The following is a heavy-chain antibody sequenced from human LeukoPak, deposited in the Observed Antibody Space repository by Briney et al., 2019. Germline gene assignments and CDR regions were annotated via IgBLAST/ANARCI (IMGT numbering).Heavy chain of an antibody. D-gene: IGHD6-13*01. J-gene: IGHJ4*02. CDR2: IIPILGIA. V-gene: IGHV1-69*02. CDR3: ARKSPSSSWTFDY. CDR1: GGTFISYT. Sequence: SVKVSCKASGGTFISYTISWVRQAPGQGLEWMGRIIPILGIANYAQKFQGRVTITADKSTSTAYMELSSLRSEDTAVYYCARKSPSSSWTFDYWGQGTLVTVSS.